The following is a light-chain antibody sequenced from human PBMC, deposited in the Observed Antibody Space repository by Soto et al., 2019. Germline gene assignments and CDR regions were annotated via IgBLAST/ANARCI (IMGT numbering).Light chain of an antibody. CDR1: SSDVGAYKY. V-gene: IGLV2-8*01. CDR3: TSYVGSNIWV. J-gene: IGLJ3*02. Sequence: QSALTQPPSASGSPGQSVTISCTGTSSDVGAYKYVSWYQQYPGKAPKLMIYEVSKRPSGVPDRFSGSKSGNTASLTVSGLXAEDEADYYCTSYVGSNIWVFGGGTKLTV. CDR2: EVS.